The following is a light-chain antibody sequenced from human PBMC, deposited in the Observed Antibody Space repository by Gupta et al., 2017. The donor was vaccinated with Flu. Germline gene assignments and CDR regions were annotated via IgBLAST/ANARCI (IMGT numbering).Light chain of an antibody. J-gene: IGLJ1*01. CDR2: EVS. CDR1: SSDIGTYNR. CDR3: TSYTSSYTYV. V-gene: IGLV2-18*02. Sequence: VSGSPGQSVTISCTGTSSDIGTYNRVSWYQQPPGTAPKLMIYEVSNRPSGVPDRFSASKSGNTASLTISGLQGEDEADYYCTSYTSSYTYVFGTGTKVTVL.